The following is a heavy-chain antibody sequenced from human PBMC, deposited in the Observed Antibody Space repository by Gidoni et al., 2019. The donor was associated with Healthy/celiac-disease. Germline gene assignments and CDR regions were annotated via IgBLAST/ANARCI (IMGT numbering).Heavy chain of an antibody. D-gene: IGHD2-2*01. V-gene: IGHV3-23*04. Sequence: EVQLVESGGGLVQPGGSLRLSCAASGFPFRSYAMSWVRQAPGKGLEWVSAITSGGSTYYADSVKGRFTISRDNSKNTLYLQMNSLRAEDTAVYYCAKAPDIVVVPADVDYWGQGTLVTVSS. CDR3: AKAPDIVVVPADVDY. CDR2: ITSGGST. CDR1: GFPFRSYA. J-gene: IGHJ4*02.